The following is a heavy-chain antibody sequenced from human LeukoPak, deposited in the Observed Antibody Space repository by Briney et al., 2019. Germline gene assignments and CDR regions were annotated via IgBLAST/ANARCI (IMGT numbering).Heavy chain of an antibody. V-gene: IGHV6-1*01. Sequence: SQTLSLTCAISGDSVSSNSAAWNWIRQSPSRGLEWLGRTYYRSKWYNDYAVSVKSRITTNPDTSKNQFSLKLTSVTAADTAVYYCAREPMDFIRHTVTHRYNWFDPWGQGTLVTVSS. CDR1: GDSVSSNSAA. CDR2: TYYRSKWYN. CDR3: AREPMDFIRHTVTHRYNWFDP. D-gene: IGHD4-17*01. J-gene: IGHJ5*02.